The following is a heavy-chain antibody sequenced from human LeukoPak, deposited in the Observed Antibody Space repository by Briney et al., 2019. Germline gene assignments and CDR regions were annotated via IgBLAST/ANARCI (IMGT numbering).Heavy chain of an antibody. CDR1: GFPVSSNY. CDR2: IDSGGSA. Sequence: GGSLRLSCAASGFPVSSNYMSWVRQAPGKGLEWVSVIDSGGSAYYADSVKGRFTISKDNSRNTLYLQMNSLRAEDTAVYYCARSTVVTGRYYYYYMDVWGKGTTVSVSS. J-gene: IGHJ6*03. V-gene: IGHV3-53*01. CDR3: ARSTVVTGRYYYYYMDV. D-gene: IGHD4-23*01.